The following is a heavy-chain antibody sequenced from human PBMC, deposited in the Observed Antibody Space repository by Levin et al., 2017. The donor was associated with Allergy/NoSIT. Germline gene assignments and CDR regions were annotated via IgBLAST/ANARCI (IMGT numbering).Heavy chain of an antibody. CDR3: ASWAMYHYDRSAFDYFYYAMDV. CDR1: GILFSSYD. V-gene: IGHV3-21*01. Sequence: ETLSLTCAAPGILFSSYDMNWVRQAPGKGLEWVSSISAGGNYIYYADSVKGRFTISRDNAKNSLFLQMNSLRAEDTAVYYCASWAMYHYDRSAFDYFYYAMDVWGQGTTVTVSS. D-gene: IGHD3-22*01. CDR2: ISAGGNYI. J-gene: IGHJ6*02.